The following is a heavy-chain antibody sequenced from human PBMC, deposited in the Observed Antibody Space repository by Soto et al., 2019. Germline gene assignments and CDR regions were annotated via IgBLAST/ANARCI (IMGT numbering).Heavy chain of an antibody. J-gene: IGHJ3*02. Sequence: SSETLSLTCAVYGGSFSGYYWSWIRQPPGKGLEWIGEINHSGSTNYNPSLKSRVTISVDTSKNQFSLKLSSVTAADTAVYYCARGKGDIWGQGTMVTVSS. V-gene: IGHV4-34*01. CDR2: INHSGST. CDR3: ARGKGDI. CDR1: GGSFSGYY.